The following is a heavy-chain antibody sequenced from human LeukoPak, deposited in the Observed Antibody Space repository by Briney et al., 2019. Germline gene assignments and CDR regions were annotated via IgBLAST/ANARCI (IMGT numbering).Heavy chain of an antibody. CDR1: GFTFSNYA. D-gene: IGHD1-26*01. CDR2: ISYDGAIK. V-gene: IGHV3-30*19. CDR3: ARRPAGSSLDY. Sequence: GGSLRLSCGASGFTFSNYAMHWVRQAPGKGLEWVAVISYDGAIKYYADSVRGRFTISRDNSNKMLYLQMNSLRDEDTAVYYCARRPAGSSLDYWGQGTLVTVSS. J-gene: IGHJ4*02.